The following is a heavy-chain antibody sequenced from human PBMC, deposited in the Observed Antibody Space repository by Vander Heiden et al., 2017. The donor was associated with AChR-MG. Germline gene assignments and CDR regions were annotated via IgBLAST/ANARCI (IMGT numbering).Heavy chain of an antibody. CDR2: IKQDGSEK. V-gene: IGHV3-7*04. Sequence: EVQMVESGGGLVQPGGSLRLSCAASGFTFSSYWMTWVRQAPGKGLEWVANIKQDGSEKYYVDSVKGRFTISRDNAKNSLYLQMNSLRAEDTTIYYCARGRAALDVWGKGTTVTVSS. CDR3: ARGRAALDV. CDR1: GFTFSSYW. D-gene: IGHD6-6*01. J-gene: IGHJ6*03.